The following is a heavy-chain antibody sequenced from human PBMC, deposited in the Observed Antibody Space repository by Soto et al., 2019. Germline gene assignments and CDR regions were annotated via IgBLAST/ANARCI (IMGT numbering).Heavy chain of an antibody. CDR3: ARHGSN. CDR1: GVSISNSSYY. Sequence: SETLSLTCTVSGVSISNSSYYWGWIRRPPGKGLEWIGTIYYSGITYYNPSLKRRVTISVDTSKNQFSLKLTSVTAADTAVYYCARHGSNWGQGTLVTVSS. V-gene: IGHV4-39*01. CDR2: IYYSGIT. J-gene: IGHJ4*02.